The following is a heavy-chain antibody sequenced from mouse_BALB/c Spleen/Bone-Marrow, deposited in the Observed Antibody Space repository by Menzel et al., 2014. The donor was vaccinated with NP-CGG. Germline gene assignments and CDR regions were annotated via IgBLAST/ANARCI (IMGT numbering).Heavy chain of an antibody. V-gene: IGHV5-9-2*01. CDR1: GFTFNSYG. D-gene: IGHD2-3*01. CDR2: ISGGGSYT. CDR3: ARHAFYDQTEVSFVN. Sequence: EVQLVESGGGLVKSGGSLKLSCAASGFTFNSYGMSWVRQTPEKRLEWVATISGGGSYTFYSDSVKGRFTISRDNAKNNLYLQLSSLRSEDTALYYCARHAFYDQTEVSFVNWGQGTPVTVSA. J-gene: IGHJ3*01.